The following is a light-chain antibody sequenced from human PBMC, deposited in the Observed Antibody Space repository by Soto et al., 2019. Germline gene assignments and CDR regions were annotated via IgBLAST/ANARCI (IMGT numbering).Light chain of an antibody. CDR2: GAS. V-gene: IGKV3-20*01. CDR3: QQYITSPYT. J-gene: IGKJ2*01. CDR1: QNILSNF. Sequence: EIVLTQSPGTLSLSPGERATLSCRASQNILSNFLAWYQQKPGQAPRLLIYGASSRATDIPDRFSGSGSGTDFTLTISRLEPEDFAVYHCQQYITSPYTFGQGTKLEIK.